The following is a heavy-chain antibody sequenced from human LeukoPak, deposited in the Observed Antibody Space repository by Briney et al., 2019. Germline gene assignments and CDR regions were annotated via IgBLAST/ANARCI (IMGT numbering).Heavy chain of an antibody. D-gene: IGHD1-26*01. CDR1: GGSISSYY. CDR3: ARDSLWGNYYGMDV. CDR2: IYTSGST. V-gene: IGHV4-4*07. Sequence: SETLSLTCTVSGGSISSYYWSWIRQPAGKGLEWIGRIYTSGSTNYNPSLKSRVTMSVDTSKNQFSLKLSSVTAADTAVYYCARDSLWGNYYGMDVWGQGTTVTVSS. J-gene: IGHJ6*02.